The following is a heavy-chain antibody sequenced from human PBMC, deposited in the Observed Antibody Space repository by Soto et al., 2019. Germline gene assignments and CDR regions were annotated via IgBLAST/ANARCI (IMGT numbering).Heavy chain of an antibody. CDR2: ISGSGGST. V-gene: IGHV3-23*01. CDR3: AKGRTPFGY. CDR1: GFTFNTYA. Sequence: EVQLLESGGGLVQPGGSLRLSCAASGFTFNTYAMSWVRQAPGKGLEWVSAISGSGGSTFYADSVRGRFTLSRDNSKNTLFLQMNSLRAEDTAVYYGAKGRTPFGYWGQGTLVTVSS. J-gene: IGHJ4*02.